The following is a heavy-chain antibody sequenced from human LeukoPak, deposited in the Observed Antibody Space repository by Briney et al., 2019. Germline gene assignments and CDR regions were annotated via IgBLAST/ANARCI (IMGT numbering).Heavy chain of an antibody. CDR3: ARSYGDYVLTLDY. D-gene: IGHD4-17*01. J-gene: IGHJ4*02. Sequence: SVKVSCKASGGTFSSYAISWVRQAPGQGLEWMGGIIPIFGTADYAQKFQGRVTITTDESTSTAYMELSSLRSEDTAVYYCARSYGDYVLTLDYWGQGTLVTVSS. V-gene: IGHV1-69*05. CDR2: IIPIFGTA. CDR1: GGTFSSYA.